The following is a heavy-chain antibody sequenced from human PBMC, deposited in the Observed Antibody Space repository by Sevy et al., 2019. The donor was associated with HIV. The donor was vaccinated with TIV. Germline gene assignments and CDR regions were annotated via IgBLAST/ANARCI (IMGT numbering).Heavy chain of an antibody. CDR3: ALERLSSAVAEYFHY. D-gene: IGHD1-1*01. J-gene: IGHJ1*01. V-gene: IGHV3-30-3*01. CDR1: GFTFNFFS. Sequence: GGSLRLSCAASGFTFNFFSMHWVRQAPGKGLEWVATISFDGSNEHYADSVKGRFTISRDNSKNSLFLQMNSLMADDSAVYYCALERLSSAVAEYFHYWGQGTLVTVSS. CDR2: ISFDGSNE.